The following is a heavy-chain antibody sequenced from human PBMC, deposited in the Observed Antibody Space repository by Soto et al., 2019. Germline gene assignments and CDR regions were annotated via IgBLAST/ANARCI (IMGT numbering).Heavy chain of an antibody. CDR2: ISGSGGYR. V-gene: IGHV3-23*01. Sequence: EVQMLESGGALAQPGGSLRLSCAASGFTFSTYAMSWVRQAPGKGLEWVSAISGSGGYRHYADSVKGRFTNSRDNSKNTLYLQMASLRVEDTAVYYCAKGSYHDSWSGYTTPYYFDSWGRGTLVTVSS. D-gene: IGHD3-3*01. CDR3: AKGSYHDSWSGYTTPYYFDS. CDR1: GFTFSTYA. J-gene: IGHJ4*02.